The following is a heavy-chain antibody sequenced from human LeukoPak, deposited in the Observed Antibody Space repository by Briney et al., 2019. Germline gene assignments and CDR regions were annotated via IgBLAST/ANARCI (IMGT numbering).Heavy chain of an antibody. Sequence: ASVKVSCKASGYTFTGYYMHWVRQAPGQGLEWMGWINPNSGGTNYAQKFQGRVTMTRDTSISTAYMELSRLRSDDTAVYYCARDFMYSSSWTDYWGQGTLVTVSS. V-gene: IGHV1-2*02. CDR2: INPNSGGT. CDR1: GYTFTGYY. J-gene: IGHJ4*02. D-gene: IGHD6-13*01. CDR3: ARDFMYSSSWTDY.